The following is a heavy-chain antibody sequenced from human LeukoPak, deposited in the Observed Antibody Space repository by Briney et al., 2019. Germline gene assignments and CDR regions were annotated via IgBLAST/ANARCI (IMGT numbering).Heavy chain of an antibody. CDR2: ISGSGGST. J-gene: IGHJ6*03. CDR3: ATHKPLVVVPAAMGLYYYMDV. D-gene: IGHD2-2*01. CDR1: GFTFSSYA. Sequence: PGGSLRLSCAASGFTFSSYAMSWVRQAPGKGLEWVSAISGSGGSTYYADSVKGRFTISRDNSKNTLYLQMNSLRAEDTAVYYCATHKPLVVVPAAMGLYYYMDVWGKGTTVTVSS. V-gene: IGHV3-23*01.